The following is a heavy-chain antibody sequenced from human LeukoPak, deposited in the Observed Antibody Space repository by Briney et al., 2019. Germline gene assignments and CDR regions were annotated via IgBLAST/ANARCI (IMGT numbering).Heavy chain of an antibody. CDR2: ISYDGSNK. CDR1: GFTFSSYG. J-gene: IGHJ4*02. CDR3: ATPPSNTSCI. D-gene: IGHD2-2*01. Sequence: GGSLRLSCAASGFTFSSYGTHWDRQAPGKGLEWVAVISYDGSNKYYADSVKGRFTISRDNSKNTLYLQMNSLRAEDTAVYYCATPPSNTSCIWGQGTLVTVSS. V-gene: IGHV3-30*03.